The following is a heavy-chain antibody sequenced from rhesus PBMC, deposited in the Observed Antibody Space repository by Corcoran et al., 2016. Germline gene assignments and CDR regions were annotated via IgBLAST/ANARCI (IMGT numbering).Heavy chain of an antibody. CDR3: ARACSRGVCYAAFDY. D-gene: IGHD2-39*01. J-gene: IGHJ4*01. CDR2: IYGNSAST. Sequence: QVQLQESGPGLVKPSETLSRTCTVSGGSISGYSYWSWLRQPPGTGLEWIGGIYGNSASTYYNPSLKSRVTISKDTSKNQFSLKLSSVTAADTAVYYCARACSRGVCYAAFDYWGQGVLVTVSS. V-gene: IGHV4-143*01. CDR1: GGSISGYSY.